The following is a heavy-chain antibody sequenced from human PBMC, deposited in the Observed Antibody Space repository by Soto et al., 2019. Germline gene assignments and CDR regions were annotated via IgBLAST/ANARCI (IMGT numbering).Heavy chain of an antibody. CDR3: ARESEAYCSSTSCYERDY. V-gene: IGHV1-18*01. J-gene: IGHJ4*02. D-gene: IGHD2-2*01. CDR1: GYTFTSYG. CDR2: ISAYNGNT. Sequence: QVQLVQSGAEVKKPGASVKVSCKASGYTFTSYGISWVRQAPGQGLEWMGWISAYNGNTNYAQKLQGRVTMTTDTYTSTAYMELRSLRSDDTAVYYCARESEAYCSSTSCYERDYWGQGTLVTVSS.